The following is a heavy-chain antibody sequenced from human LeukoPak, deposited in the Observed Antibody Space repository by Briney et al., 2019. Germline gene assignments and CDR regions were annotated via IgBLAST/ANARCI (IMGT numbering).Heavy chain of an antibody. V-gene: IGHV3-23*01. D-gene: IGHD1-26*01. CDR2: ISGSGGST. CDR1: GFTFTSYA. CDR3: AKSGGIVGATTVFDY. J-gene: IGHJ4*02. Sequence: GGSLRLSCAASGFTFTSYAMIWVRRAPGKGLEWVSAISGSGGSTHYADSVKGRFTISRDNFKNTLYLQMNSLRAEDTAVYYCAKSGGIVGATTVFDYWGQGTLVTVSS.